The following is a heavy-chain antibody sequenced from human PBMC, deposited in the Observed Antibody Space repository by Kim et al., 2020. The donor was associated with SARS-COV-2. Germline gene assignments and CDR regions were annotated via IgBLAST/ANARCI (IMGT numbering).Heavy chain of an antibody. CDR1: GGSISSGGYY. Sequence: SETLSLTCTVSGGSISSGGYYWSWIRQHPGKGLEWIGYIYYSGSTYYNPSLKSRVTISVDTSNNQFSLKLSSVTAADTAVYYCARGQGLITMIGVVVGAFDYWRQGTLVTVSS. V-gene: IGHV4-31*03. D-gene: IGHD3-22*01. CDR2: IYYSGST. J-gene: IGHJ4*02. CDR3: ARGQGLITMIGVVVGAFDY.